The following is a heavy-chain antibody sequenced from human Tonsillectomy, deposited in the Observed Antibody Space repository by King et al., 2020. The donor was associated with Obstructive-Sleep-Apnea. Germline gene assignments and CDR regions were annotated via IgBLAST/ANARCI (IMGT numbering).Heavy chain of an antibody. CDR1: GGSISSSSYY. V-gene: IGHV4-39*07. Sequence: QLQESGPGLVKPSETLSLTCTVSGGSISSSSYYWGWIRQPPGKGLEWIGSIYYSGSTYYNPSLKSRVTISVDTSKNQFSLKLSSVTAADTAVYYCARYVEDCSSTSCYRWFDPWGQGTLVTVSS. CDR3: ARYVEDCSSTSCYRWFDP. J-gene: IGHJ5*02. CDR2: IYYSGST. D-gene: IGHD2-2*01.